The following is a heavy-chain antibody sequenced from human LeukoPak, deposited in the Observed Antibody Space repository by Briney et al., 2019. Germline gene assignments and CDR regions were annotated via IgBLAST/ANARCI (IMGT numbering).Heavy chain of an antibody. CDR3: ARLSVIVGAALEYYYYYMDV. Sequence: PSETLSLTCAVYGGTFSGYYWSWIRQPPGKRLEWVGESNDSGGTNYNPSLKSRVTISADKSKDQVSLKLTSVTAADTAVYYCARLSVIVGAALEYYYYYMDVWGQGTTVTVSS. CDR1: GGTFSGYY. D-gene: IGHD1-26*01. CDR2: SNDSGGT. V-gene: IGHV4-34*01. J-gene: IGHJ6*03.